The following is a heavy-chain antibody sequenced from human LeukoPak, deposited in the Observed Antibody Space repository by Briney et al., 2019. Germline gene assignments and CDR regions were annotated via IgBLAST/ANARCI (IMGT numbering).Heavy chain of an antibody. V-gene: IGHV4-30-4*01. D-gene: IGHD2-8*01. CDR1: GGSISSGDYY. CDR3: ASELMVYATLHY. Sequence: SQTLSLTCTVSGGSISSGDYYGSWIRQPPGKGLEWIGYIYYSGSTYYNPSLKSRVTISVATSKNQFSLKLSSVTAAATAVYYCASELMVYATLHYWGQGTLVTVSS. J-gene: IGHJ4*02. CDR2: IYYSGST.